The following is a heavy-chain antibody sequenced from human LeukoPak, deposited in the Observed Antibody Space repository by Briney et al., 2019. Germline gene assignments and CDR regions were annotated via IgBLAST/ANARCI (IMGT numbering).Heavy chain of an antibody. Sequence: PGGSLRLSCVASGFIFTDHWMSWVRQAPGKGLDWVANIKEDESAKFYADSVRGRFTIYRDNAKNSVYLEMNNLRVEDTAVYYCARAVDVADYWGRGTLVTVSS. V-gene: IGHV3-7*01. CDR3: ARAVDVADY. D-gene: IGHD3-16*01. J-gene: IGHJ4*02. CDR1: GFIFTDHW. CDR2: IKEDESAK.